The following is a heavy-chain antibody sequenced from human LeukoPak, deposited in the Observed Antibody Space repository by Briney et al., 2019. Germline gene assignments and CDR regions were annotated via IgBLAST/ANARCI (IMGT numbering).Heavy chain of an antibody. CDR1: GGSLTSYY. CDR3: ARSAMVRGVHDY. D-gene: IGHD3-10*01. Sequence: PSETLSLTCTVSGGSLTSYYWTWIRQPPGKGLEWVSVIYSGGSTYYADSVKGRFTISRDNSKNTLYLQMNSLRAEDTAVYYCARSAMVRGVHDYWGQGTLVTVSS. CDR2: IYSGGST. J-gene: IGHJ4*02. V-gene: IGHV3-66*01.